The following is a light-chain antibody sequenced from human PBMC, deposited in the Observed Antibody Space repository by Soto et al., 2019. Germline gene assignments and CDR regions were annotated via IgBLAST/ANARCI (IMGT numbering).Light chain of an antibody. CDR3: QQYVNSPIT. J-gene: IGKJ5*01. CDR1: QTIYSN. Sequence: IVLTQSPATLSVSPGERATLSCRASQTIYSNLAWYQQKPGQAPRLLIYGASTRATGIPARFSGSGSGTEFTLTISSLQSEDFAVYYCQQYVNSPITFGQGTRLEIK. CDR2: GAS. V-gene: IGKV3D-15*02.